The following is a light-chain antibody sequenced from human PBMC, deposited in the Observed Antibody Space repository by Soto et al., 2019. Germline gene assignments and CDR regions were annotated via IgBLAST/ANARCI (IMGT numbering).Light chain of an antibody. CDR1: QSVSSSY. Sequence: EIVLTQSPGTLSLSPGERATLSWRASQSVSSSYLAWYQQKPGQAPRLLIYGASSRATGIPDRFSGSGSGTDFTLTISRLEPEDFAAYYCQQYGISPITFGQGTRLEIK. V-gene: IGKV3-20*01. J-gene: IGKJ5*01. CDR3: QQYGISPIT. CDR2: GAS.